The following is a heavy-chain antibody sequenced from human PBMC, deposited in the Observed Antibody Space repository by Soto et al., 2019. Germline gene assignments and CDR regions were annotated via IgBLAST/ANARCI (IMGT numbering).Heavy chain of an antibody. Sequence: SLRLACAACGFTFSNAWMSWVRQAPGKGLEWVGRIKSKTDGGTTDYAAPVKGRFTISRDDSKNTLYLQMNSLKTEDTAVYYCTTAYMTTVGWFDPWGQGTLVTVSS. CDR2: IKSKTDGGTT. CDR1: GFTFSNAW. V-gene: IGHV3-15*01. CDR3: TTAYMTTVGWFDP. J-gene: IGHJ5*02. D-gene: IGHD4-4*01.